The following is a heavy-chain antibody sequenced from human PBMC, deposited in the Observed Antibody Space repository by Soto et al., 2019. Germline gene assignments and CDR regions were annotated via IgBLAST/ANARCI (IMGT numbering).Heavy chain of an antibody. J-gene: IGHJ6*02. CDR3: ARANHLLNGGYYYGMDV. CDR2: INAGNGNT. CDR1: GYTFTSYG. V-gene: IGHV1-18*01. Sequence: GASVKVSCKASGYTFTSYGISWVRQAPGQGLEWMGWINAGNGNTKYSQKFQGRVTITKDTSASTAYMELSSLRSEDTAVYYCARANHLLNGGYYYGMDVWGQGTTVTVSS. D-gene: IGHD1-26*01.